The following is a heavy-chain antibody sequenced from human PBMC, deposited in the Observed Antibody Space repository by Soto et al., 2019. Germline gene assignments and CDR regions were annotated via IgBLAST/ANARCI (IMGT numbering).Heavy chain of an antibody. CDR2: TSYDGSDK. V-gene: IGHV3-30*19. CDR1: GFTFRSYV. J-gene: IGHJ1*01. Sequence: VQLVASGGGVVQPGTSLRVSCVGSGFTFRSYVIHWVRQAPGKGLEWVALTSYDGSDKYYGDSVRGRFTISRDNSRNTVDLQMDSLRLEDTALYYCARWGTTGGLDVWGQGTLVSVSS. D-gene: IGHD3-16*01. CDR3: ARWGTTGGLDV.